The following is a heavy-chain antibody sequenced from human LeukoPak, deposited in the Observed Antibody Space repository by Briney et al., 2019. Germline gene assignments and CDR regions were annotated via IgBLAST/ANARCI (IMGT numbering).Heavy chain of an antibody. D-gene: IGHD3-10*01. J-gene: IGHJ4*02. V-gene: IGHV1-24*01. Sequence: ASVKVSCKVPGYTLTELSMHWVRQAPGKGLEWMGGFDPEDGETIYAQKFQGRVTMTEDTSTDTAYMELSSLRSEDTAVYYCATLWFGELITDYWGQGTLVTVSS. CDR2: FDPEDGET. CDR1: GYTLTELS. CDR3: ATLWFGELITDY.